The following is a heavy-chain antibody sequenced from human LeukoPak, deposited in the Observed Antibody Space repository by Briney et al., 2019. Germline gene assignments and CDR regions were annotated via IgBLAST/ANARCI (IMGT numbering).Heavy chain of an antibody. CDR3: ARDQGAYSSSWSAFDY. V-gene: IGHV4-59*01. Sequence: PSETLSLTCTVSGGSISSYYWSWIRQPPGKGLEWIGYIYYSGSTTYNPSLRSRVTMSVDTSKNQFSLKLSSVTAADTAVYYCARDQGAYSSSWSAFDYWGQGTLVTVSS. D-gene: IGHD6-13*01. CDR1: GGSISSYY. CDR2: IYYSGST. J-gene: IGHJ4*02.